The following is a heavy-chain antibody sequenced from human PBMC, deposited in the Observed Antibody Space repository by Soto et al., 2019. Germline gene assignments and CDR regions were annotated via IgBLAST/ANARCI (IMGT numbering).Heavy chain of an antibody. J-gene: IGHJ4*02. CDR1: GFTFSSYG. CDR3: AKDPTKYGGPVGGGY. CDR2: ISYDGSNK. V-gene: IGHV3-30*18. Sequence: QVQLVESGGGVVQPGRSLRLSCAASGFTFSSYGMHWVRQAPGKGLEWVAVISYDGSNKYYADSVKGRFTISRDNSKNTLDLQMNRLGAEEKGGYYCAKDPTKYGGPVGGGYWGQGTLVTVSS. D-gene: IGHD3-16*01.